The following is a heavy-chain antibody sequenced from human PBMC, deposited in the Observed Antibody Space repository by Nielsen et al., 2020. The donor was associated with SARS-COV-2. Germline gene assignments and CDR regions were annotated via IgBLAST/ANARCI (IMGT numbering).Heavy chain of an antibody. CDR3: VKDGAYYGVRGVVHFGY. CDR2: IKTNGGIT. D-gene: IGHD3-10*01. Sequence: GESLKISCAASGFTFSDYAMAWVRQAPGKGLEWVSVIKTNGGITYYADSVKGRCTISRDNSKNTLYLQMNNLRAEDTAVYYCVKDGAYYGVRGVVHFGYGGRGNLVTVSS. CDR1: GFTFSDYA. J-gene: IGHJ4*02. V-gene: IGHV3-23*01.